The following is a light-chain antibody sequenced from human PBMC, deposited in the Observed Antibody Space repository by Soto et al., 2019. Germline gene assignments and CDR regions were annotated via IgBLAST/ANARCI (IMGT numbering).Light chain of an antibody. CDR3: QQYGSSGT. CDR2: GAS. J-gene: IGKJ1*01. V-gene: IGKV3-20*01. CDR1: QSVSSN. Sequence: EIVMTQSPGTLSVSPGERVTFSCRASQSVSSNLAWYQQNPGQAPRLLIYGASSRATGVPARFSGSGSATDFTLTISRLEPEDFAVYYCQQYGSSGTFGQGTKVDIK.